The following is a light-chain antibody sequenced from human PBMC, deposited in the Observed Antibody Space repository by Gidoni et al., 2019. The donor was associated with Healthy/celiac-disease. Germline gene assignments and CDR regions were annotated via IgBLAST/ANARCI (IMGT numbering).Light chain of an antibody. CDR3: QQSCSTPPVT. Sequence: DIHMTQSPSSLSASVGDRVTITCRASQSISSYLNWYQQKPGKAPKLLIYAASSLQSGGPSRFSGSGSGTDFTLTISSLQPEDFATYYCQQSCSTPPVTFGGGTKVEIK. CDR2: AAS. J-gene: IGKJ4*01. CDR1: QSISSY. V-gene: IGKV1-39*01.